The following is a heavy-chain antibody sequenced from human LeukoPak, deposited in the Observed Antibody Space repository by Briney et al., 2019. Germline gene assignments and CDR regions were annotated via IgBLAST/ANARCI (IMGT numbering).Heavy chain of an antibody. J-gene: IGHJ4*02. CDR1: GFTFSSYW. CDR3: ARELSAAMVPFDY. CDR2: IKQDGSEK. D-gene: IGHD5-18*01. V-gene: IGHV3-7*01. Sequence: GGSLRLSCAASGFTFSSYWMSWVRQAPGKGLEWVANIKQDGSEKYYVDSVKGRFTISRDNAKNSLYLQMNSLRAEDTAVYYCARELSAAMVPFDYWGQGTLVTVSS.